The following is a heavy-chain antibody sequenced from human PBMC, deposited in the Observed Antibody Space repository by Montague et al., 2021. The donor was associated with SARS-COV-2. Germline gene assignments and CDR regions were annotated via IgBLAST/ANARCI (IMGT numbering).Heavy chain of an antibody. CDR1: GASISTGSDY. J-gene: IGHJ5*02. V-gene: IGHV4-61*03. CDR2: FYYSGGS. D-gene: IGHD4-23*01. CDR3: ARDRGDIYGGNSAWFDP. Sequence: SETLSLTCTVSGASISTGSDYWTWIRQRPGRGLEWIGNFYYSGGSTYNPSLKSRVTISADTSKNLFSLTLKFVTASDTAVYYCARDRGDIYGGNSAWFDPWGQGTLVTVSS.